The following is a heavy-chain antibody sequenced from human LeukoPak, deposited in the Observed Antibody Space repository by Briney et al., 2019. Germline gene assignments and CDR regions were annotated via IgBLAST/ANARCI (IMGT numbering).Heavy chain of an antibody. CDR3: ARDSGTTGEVKFDP. Sequence: ASETLSLTCTVSGGPITTYYLSWIRQSAGMGLEWIGRISGSGVITYNPSLKSRVILSLDTSNNHFSLKLISVTAADTAVYYCARDSGTTGEVKFDPWGQGMLVTVSS. CDR1: GGPITTYY. J-gene: IGHJ5*02. CDR2: ISGSGVI. V-gene: IGHV4-4*07. D-gene: IGHD3-10*01.